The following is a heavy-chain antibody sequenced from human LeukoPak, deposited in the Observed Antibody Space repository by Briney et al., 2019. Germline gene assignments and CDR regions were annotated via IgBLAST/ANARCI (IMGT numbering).Heavy chain of an antibody. CDR2: IRSKANSYAT. Sequence: PGGSLRLSCAASGFAFSGSAMHWVRQASGKGLEWVGRIRSKANSYATAYAASVKGRFTISGDDSKNTAYRQMNSLKTEDTAVYYCFQYSSSPRDYWGQGTLVTVSS. D-gene: IGHD6-6*01. CDR1: GFAFSGSA. CDR3: FQYSSSPRDY. J-gene: IGHJ4*02. V-gene: IGHV3-73*01.